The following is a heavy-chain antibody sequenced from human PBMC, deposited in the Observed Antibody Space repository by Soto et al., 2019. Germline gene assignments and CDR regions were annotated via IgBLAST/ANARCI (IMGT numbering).Heavy chain of an antibody. J-gene: IGHJ6*02. V-gene: IGHV6-1*01. CDR1: GDSVSSNSAA. CDR2: TYYRSKWYN. CDR3: ARGAHYYNGMDV. Sequence: SQTLSLTCVISGDSVSSNSAAWNWIRQSPSRGLEWLGRTYYRSKWYNDYVVSVKSRMTIDPDTSKNQFSLQLNSVTPEDTAVYYCARGAHYYNGMDVWGQGTTVTVSS.